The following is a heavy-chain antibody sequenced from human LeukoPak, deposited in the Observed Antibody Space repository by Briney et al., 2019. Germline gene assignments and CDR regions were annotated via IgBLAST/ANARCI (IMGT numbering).Heavy chain of an antibody. D-gene: IGHD2-21*02. Sequence: GGSLRLSCAASGFAFSTYSMTWVRQAPRKGLEWVSYISSSGSSINYADSVKGRFTISRDNAKNSVYLQMNSLRDDDTAVYYCARPKYCGGDCYHAFDIWGQGTMVTVSS. V-gene: IGHV3-48*02. CDR3: ARPKYCGGDCYHAFDI. CDR2: ISSSGSSI. CDR1: GFAFSTYS. J-gene: IGHJ3*02.